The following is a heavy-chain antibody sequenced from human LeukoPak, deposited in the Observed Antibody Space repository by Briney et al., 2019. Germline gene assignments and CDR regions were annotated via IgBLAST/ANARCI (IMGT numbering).Heavy chain of an antibody. CDR2: IKQDGSKK. Sequence: PGGSLRLSCVASGFPFSSYWMTWVRQAPGKGLEWVANIKQDGSKKSYVDSVKGRFTISRDNAKNSLYLQMNSLRAEDTAVYYCARLVGATTGDAFDIWGQGTMVTVSS. CDR3: ARLVGATTGDAFDI. CDR1: GFPFSSYW. D-gene: IGHD1-26*01. V-gene: IGHV3-7*01. J-gene: IGHJ3*02.